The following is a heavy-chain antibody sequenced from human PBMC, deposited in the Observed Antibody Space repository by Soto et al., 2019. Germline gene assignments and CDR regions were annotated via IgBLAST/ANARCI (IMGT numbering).Heavy chain of an antibody. J-gene: IGHJ6*02. V-gene: IGHV1-3*01. CDR2: INAGNSNT. CDR1: GYTFTSYA. D-gene: IGHD6-13*01. Sequence: ASVKVSCKASGYTFTSYAMHWERQAPGQRLEWMGWINAGNSNTKYSQKFQGRVTITRDTSASTAYMELSSLRSEDTAVYYCARGPRIAAAGTSSGYGMDVWGQGTTVTVSS. CDR3: ARGPRIAAAGTSSGYGMDV.